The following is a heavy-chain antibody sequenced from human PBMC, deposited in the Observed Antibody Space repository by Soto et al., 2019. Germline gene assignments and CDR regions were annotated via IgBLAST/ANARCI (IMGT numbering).Heavy chain of an antibody. CDR2: IGTLHDT. Sequence: EVQLVESGGGSVQPGGSLGLSCAASGFTFSASDMHWVRQTTGGGLEWVAAIGTLHDTYYPDSVKGRFTISRNNARNSLNLQMNSLRAGDTGVYSCARQASYWHGGGGWLDPWGQGTLVTVSS. CDR1: GFTFSASD. D-gene: IGHD2-8*02. CDR3: ARQASYWHGGGGWLDP. J-gene: IGHJ5*02. V-gene: IGHV3-13*01.